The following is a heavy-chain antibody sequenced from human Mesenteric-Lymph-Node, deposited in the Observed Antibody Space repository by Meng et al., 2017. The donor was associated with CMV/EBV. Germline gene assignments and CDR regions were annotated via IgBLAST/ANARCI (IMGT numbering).Heavy chain of an antibody. CDR1: GFTFSSYA. CDR3: AKERGGYYYDNSGPMDV. Sequence: GGSLRLSCAASGFTFSSYAVSWVRQAPGKGPEWAPGISRSGSGTYYADSVKGRFTISRDNSKNTLYLQMNCLRAEDTAVYYCAKERGGYYYDNSGPMDVWGQGTTVTVSS. J-gene: IGHJ6*02. D-gene: IGHD3-22*01. V-gene: IGHV3-23*01. CDR2: ISRSGSGT.